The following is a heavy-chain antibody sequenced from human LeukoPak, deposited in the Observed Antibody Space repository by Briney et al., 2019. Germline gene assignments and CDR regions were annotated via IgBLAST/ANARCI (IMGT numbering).Heavy chain of an antibody. CDR1: GGSISSYY. CDR2: IYTSGST. CDR3: ARDYSITGTTPTIDY. V-gene: IGHV4-4*07. Sequence: SETLSLTCTVSGGSISSYYWSWIRQPAGKGLEWIGRIYTSGSTNYNPSLKSRVTMSVGTSKNQFSLKLSSVTAADTAVYYCARDYSITGTTPTIDYWGQGTLVTVSS. D-gene: IGHD1-7*01. J-gene: IGHJ4*02.